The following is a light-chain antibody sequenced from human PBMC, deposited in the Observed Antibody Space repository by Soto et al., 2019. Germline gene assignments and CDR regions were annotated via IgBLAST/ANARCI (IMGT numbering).Light chain of an antibody. CDR2: DVS. J-gene: IGLJ1*01. V-gene: IGLV2-14*01. Sequence: QSALTQSASVSGSPGQSITISCTGTSSDVGGYNYVSWYQQHPGKAPKLMIYDVSNRPSGVSNRFSGSKSGNTASLTISGLQAEDEADYYCSSYTSSSTLNFGTGTKVTVL. CDR1: SSDVGGYNY. CDR3: SSYTSSSTLN.